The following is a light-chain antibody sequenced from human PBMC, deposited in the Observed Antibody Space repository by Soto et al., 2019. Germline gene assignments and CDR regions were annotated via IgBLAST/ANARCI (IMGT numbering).Light chain of an antibody. CDR1: QSVSSY. CDR3: QQYGSSGT. Sequence: IVLTQSPATLSLSPVERATLSFRASQSVSSYLAWYQQKPGQSPRLLIYGASTRATGIPDRYSGSGSGTDFTLTISRLEPEDFAVYYCQQYGSSGTFGQGTKVDI. J-gene: IGKJ1*01. CDR2: GAS. V-gene: IGKV3-20*01.